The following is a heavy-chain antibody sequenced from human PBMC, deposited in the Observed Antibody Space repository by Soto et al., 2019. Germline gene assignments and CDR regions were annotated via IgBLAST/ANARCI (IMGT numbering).Heavy chain of an antibody. CDR2: IWYDGSNK. Sequence: QVQLVESGGGVVQPGRSLRLSCAASGFTFSSYGMHWVRQAPGKGLEWVAVIWYDGSNKYYADSVKGRFTISRDNSKNTLYLQMNSLRAEDTAAYYCARGPRGLELPDYWGQGTLVTVSS. CDR3: ARGPRGLELPDY. D-gene: IGHD1-7*01. J-gene: IGHJ4*02. V-gene: IGHV3-33*01. CDR1: GFTFSSYG.